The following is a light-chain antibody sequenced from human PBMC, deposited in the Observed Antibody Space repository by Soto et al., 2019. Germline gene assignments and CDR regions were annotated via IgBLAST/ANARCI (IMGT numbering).Light chain of an antibody. CDR1: SSNVGRYNY. J-gene: IGLJ3*02. CDR3: SSYTSSTSAV. Sequence: QSALTQPASVSGSPGQSITISCTGTSSNVGRYNYVSWYQQHPGKAPKLMIYEITNRPSGVSNRFSGSKSGNTASLTISGLQAEDGADYYCSSYTSSTSAVFGGGTKLTVL. CDR2: EIT. V-gene: IGLV2-14*01.